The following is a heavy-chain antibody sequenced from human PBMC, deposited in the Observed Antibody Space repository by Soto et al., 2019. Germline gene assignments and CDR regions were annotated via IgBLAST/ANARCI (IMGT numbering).Heavy chain of an antibody. Sequence: GGSLRLSCSASGINFNDYWMSWVRQAPGKGLEWVANIKEDGSSKYYVDSVKGRFTISRDNAKNSLYLQMNSLRAEDTALYYCASENCHVFDNWGKGTPVTVSS. CDR1: GINFNDYW. D-gene: IGHD1-1*01. J-gene: IGHJ4*02. CDR2: IKEDGSSK. V-gene: IGHV3-7*03. CDR3: ASENCHVFDN.